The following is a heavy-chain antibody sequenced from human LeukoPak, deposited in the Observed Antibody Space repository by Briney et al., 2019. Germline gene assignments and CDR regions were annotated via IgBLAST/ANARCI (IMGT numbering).Heavy chain of an antibody. CDR1: GFTFSSYA. Sequence: GGSLRLSCAASGFTFSSYAMSWVRQAPGKGLEWVSSISSSSSYIYYADSVKGRFTISRDNAKNSLYLKMNSLRAEDTAVYYCARAIAVAGCFDYWGQGTLVTVSS. CDR3: ARAIAVAGCFDY. J-gene: IGHJ4*02. D-gene: IGHD6-19*01. V-gene: IGHV3-21*01. CDR2: ISSSSSYI.